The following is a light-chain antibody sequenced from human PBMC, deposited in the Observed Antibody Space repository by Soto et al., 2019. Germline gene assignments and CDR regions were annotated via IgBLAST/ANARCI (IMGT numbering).Light chain of an antibody. CDR3: QQYNNWPRT. CDR1: QSVSSN. Sequence: EVVITQSPAALSVSPVDRVTLSCRASQSVSSNLAWYHQKAGQAPRVLISGASSRATGIPGRFSGSGSGTEFTLTISSLQSEDFGVYYCQQYNNWPRTFGQGTKVDIK. V-gene: IGKV3-15*01. CDR2: GAS. J-gene: IGKJ1*01.